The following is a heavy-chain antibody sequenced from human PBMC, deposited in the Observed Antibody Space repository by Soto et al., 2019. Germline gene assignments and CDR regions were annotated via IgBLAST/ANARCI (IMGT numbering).Heavy chain of an antibody. CDR2: MHPNSVNT. CDR1: GYTFTSYD. CDR3: ARQKVDASDY. Sequence: QVQLVQSGAQVKKPGASVKVSCKASGYTFTSYDINWVRQATGQGLEWMGWMHPNSVNTGYAQKFQGRVTMTRNTSIRTAYMGLSSLRSEDTAVYYCARQKVDASDYWGQGTLVTVSS. D-gene: IGHD2-15*01. V-gene: IGHV1-8*01. J-gene: IGHJ4*02.